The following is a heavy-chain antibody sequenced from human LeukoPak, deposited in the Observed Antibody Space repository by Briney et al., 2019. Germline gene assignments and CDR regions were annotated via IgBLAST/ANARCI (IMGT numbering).Heavy chain of an antibody. D-gene: IGHD2-15*01. V-gene: IGHV3-33*01. CDR3: ARDTQDDTPFDL. CDR2: IWYDGSKK. J-gene: IGHJ5*02. CDR1: GFTFSSFG. Sequence: TGGSLRLSCEASGFTFSSFGMHWVRQAPDKGLQWVAVIWYDGSKKYYRDSVKGRFTISRDNSKKTLYLEMSGLRPDDTAVYFCARDTQDDTPFDLWGQGTLVTVSS.